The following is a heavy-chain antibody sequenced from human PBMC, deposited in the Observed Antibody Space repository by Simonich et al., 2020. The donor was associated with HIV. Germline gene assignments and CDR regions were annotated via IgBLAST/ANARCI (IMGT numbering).Heavy chain of an antibody. CDR1: GYSISSGYY. J-gene: IGHJ4*02. D-gene: IGHD6-25*01. V-gene: IGHV4-38-2*01. Sequence: QVQLQESGPGLVKPSETLSLTCAVSGYSISSGYYWGWIRQPPGKGLEWIGNIYHRGSTYYNPSLKGRGTISVDPSKNQFSLKLSSVTAADTAVYYWASPSYPGVASDGSDYWGQGTLVTVSS. CDR3: ASPSYPGVASDGSDY. CDR2: IYHRGST.